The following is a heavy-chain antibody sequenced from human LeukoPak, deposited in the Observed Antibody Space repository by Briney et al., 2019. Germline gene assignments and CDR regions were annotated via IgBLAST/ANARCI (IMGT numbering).Heavy chain of an antibody. D-gene: IGHD6-13*01. CDR3: ARHYGAAGDFDY. Sequence: GESLRISCKGSGYSFTSYWISWVRQMPGKGLEWMGRIYPSDSYTNYSPSFEGHVTISADKSISTAYLQWSSLKASDIATYYCARHYGAAGDFDYWGQGTLVTVSS. V-gene: IGHV5-10-1*01. CDR1: GYSFTSYW. CDR2: IYPSDSYT. J-gene: IGHJ4*02.